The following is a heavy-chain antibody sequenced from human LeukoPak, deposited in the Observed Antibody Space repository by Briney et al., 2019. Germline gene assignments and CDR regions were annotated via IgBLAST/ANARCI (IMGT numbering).Heavy chain of an antibody. D-gene: IGHD1-7*01. CDR2: ISGSGGST. CDR3: ARDLELWWFDP. CDR1: GFTFSSYW. V-gene: IGHV3-23*01. Sequence: GGSLRLSCAASGFTFSSYWMHWVRQAPGKGLEWVSAISGSGGSTYYADSVKGRFTISRDSSKNTLYLQMNSLRAEDTAVYYCARDLELWWFDPWGQGTLVTVSS. J-gene: IGHJ5*02.